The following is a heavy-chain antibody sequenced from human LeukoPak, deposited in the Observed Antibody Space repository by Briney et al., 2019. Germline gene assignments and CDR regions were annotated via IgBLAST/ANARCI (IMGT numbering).Heavy chain of an antibody. CDR2: ISGSGGST. V-gene: IGHV3-23*01. CDR3: AKDYSNYAKPMNY. CDR1: GFTFSGYA. D-gene: IGHD4-11*01. J-gene: IGHJ4*02. Sequence: GGSLRLSCAASGFTFSGYAMSWVRQAPGKGLEWVSAISGSGGSTYYADFVKGRFTISRDNSKNTLYLQMNSLRAEDTAVYYCAKDYSNYAKPMNYWGQGTLVTVSS.